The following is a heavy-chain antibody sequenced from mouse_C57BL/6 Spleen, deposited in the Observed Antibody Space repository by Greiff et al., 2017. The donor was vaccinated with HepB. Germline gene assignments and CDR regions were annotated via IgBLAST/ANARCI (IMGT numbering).Heavy chain of an antibody. D-gene: IGHD1-3*01. J-gene: IGHJ2*01. V-gene: IGHV3-1*01. Sequence: EVKLQQSGPGMVKPSQSLSLTCTVTGYSITSGYDWHWIRHFPGNKLEWMGYISYSGSTNYNPSLKSRISITHDTSKNHFFLKLNSVTTEDTATYYCAREVGGVFDYWGQGTTLTVSS. CDR1: GYSITSGYD. CDR2: ISYSGST. CDR3: AREVGGVFDY.